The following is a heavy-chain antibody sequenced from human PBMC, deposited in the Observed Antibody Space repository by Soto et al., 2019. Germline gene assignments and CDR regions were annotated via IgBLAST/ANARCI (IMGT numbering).Heavy chain of an antibody. CDR1: GGSISSGGYS. CDR2: IYHSGST. CDR3: ARTSSGELLWFGGLDY. D-gene: IGHD3-10*01. V-gene: IGHV4-30-2*01. Sequence: SETLSLTCAVSGGSISSGGYSWSWIRQPPGKGLEWIGYIYHSGSTYYNPSLKSRVTISVDRSKNQFSLKLSSVTAADTAVYYCARTSSGELLWFGGLDYWGQGTLVTVS. J-gene: IGHJ4*02.